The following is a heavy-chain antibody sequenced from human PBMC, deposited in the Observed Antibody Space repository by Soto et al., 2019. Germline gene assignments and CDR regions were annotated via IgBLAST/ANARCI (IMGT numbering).Heavy chain of an antibody. J-gene: IGHJ6*02. CDR2: INDSGST. CDR3: ARGHRGISGWDRSRSSYYYYVMDV. CDR1: GGSFSGYN. D-gene: IGHD6-19*01. V-gene: IGHV4-34*01. Sequence: SETLSLTCAVYGGSFSGYNWNWIRQPPGKGLEWIGEINDSGSTNYNPSLKSRVTISVDTSKNQVSLKVSSVTAADTAAYYCARGHRGISGWDRSRSSYYYYVMDVWGQETTVTVSS.